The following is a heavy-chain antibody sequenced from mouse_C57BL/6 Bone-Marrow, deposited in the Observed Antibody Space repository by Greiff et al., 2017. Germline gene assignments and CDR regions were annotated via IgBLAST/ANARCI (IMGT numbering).Heavy chain of an antibody. CDR1: GYNFKGYW. CDR3: ARRGGNYCYWYFDV. Sequence: QVQLQQPGAELVKPGASVKMSCKASGYNFKGYWITGVKQRPGQGLEGIGNIYPGGGGTKYNEKFKGKATLTVDTSSITAYMQLSSLTSEDSAVYYCARRGGNYCYWYFDVWGTGTTVTVSS. CDR2: IYPGGGGT. V-gene: IGHV1-55*01. J-gene: IGHJ1*03. D-gene: IGHD2-1*01.